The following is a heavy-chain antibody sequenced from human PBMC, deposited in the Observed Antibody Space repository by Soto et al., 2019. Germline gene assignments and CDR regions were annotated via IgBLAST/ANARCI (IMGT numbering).Heavy chain of an antibody. D-gene: IGHD3-9*01. V-gene: IGHV3-74*01. Sequence: QLLXSGGGLVQPGGSLRLSCAASGFPFNTYWMHWVRHTPGKGLDWVSRISGDGSTTYYADSVTGRFTXXXXXAQXXXXXXXXXXXXXXXXXXXXXREXYGLVTGXXNDFWGQGTLVSVSS. CDR3: XREXYGLVTGXXNDF. J-gene: IGHJ4*02. CDR1: GFPFNTYW. CDR2: ISGDGSTT.